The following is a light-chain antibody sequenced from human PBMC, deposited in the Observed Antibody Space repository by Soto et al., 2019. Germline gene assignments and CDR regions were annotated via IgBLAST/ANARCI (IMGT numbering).Light chain of an antibody. Sequence: QSVLTQPASLSWSPEESITVSCFGSISDIGSHNYVSWYRQYPGEAPRLLIYEVHYRPSGVSSRFSGSKSGNTASLTISGLQAADEADYYCASYLTTSPLEVFGTGTKVTVL. J-gene: IGLJ1*01. V-gene: IGLV2-14*01. CDR3: ASYLTTSPLEV. CDR1: ISDIGSHNY. CDR2: EVH.